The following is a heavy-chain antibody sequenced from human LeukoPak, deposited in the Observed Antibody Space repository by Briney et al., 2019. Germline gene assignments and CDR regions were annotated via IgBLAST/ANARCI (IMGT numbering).Heavy chain of an antibody. CDR2: ISGSGGGT. V-gene: IGHV3-23*01. Sequence: GGSLRLSCAASGFTLSSYAMSWVRQAPGKGLEWVSAISGSGGGTYYADSVKGRFTISRDNSKNTLYLQMNGLRAEDTAVYYCGRWDSSGYYSLDYWGQGTLVTVSS. D-gene: IGHD3-22*01. CDR3: GRWDSSGYYSLDY. CDR1: GFTLSSYA. J-gene: IGHJ4*02.